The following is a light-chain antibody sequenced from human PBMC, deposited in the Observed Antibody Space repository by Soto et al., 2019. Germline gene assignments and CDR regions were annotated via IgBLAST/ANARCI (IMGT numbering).Light chain of an antibody. CDR1: SSDVGGYNL. CDR3: SSYTGSNTLV. J-gene: IGLJ2*01. V-gene: IGLV2-14*02. Sequence: QSALTQSASVSGSPGQSITISCTGTSSDVGGYNLVSWYHQHPGPAPKLIIYEGTKRASGVSNRFSGSKSGNTASLTISGLQAEDEADYYCSSYTGSNTLVFGGGTKVTVL. CDR2: EGT.